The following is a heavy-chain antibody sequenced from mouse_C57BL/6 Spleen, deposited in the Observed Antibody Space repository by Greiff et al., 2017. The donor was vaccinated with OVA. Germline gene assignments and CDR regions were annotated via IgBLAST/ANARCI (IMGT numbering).Heavy chain of an antibody. D-gene: IGHD1-1*01. CDR2: IDPANGNT. CDR3: ARGSSYSYYAMDY. V-gene: IGHV14-3*01. J-gene: IGHJ4*01. CDR1: GFNIKNTY. Sequence: VQLKESVAELVRPGASVKLSCTASGFNIKNTYMHWVKQRPEQGLEWIGRIDPANGNTKYAPKFQGKATITADTSSNTAYLQLSSLTSEDTAIYYCARGSSYSYYAMDYWGQGTSVTVSS.